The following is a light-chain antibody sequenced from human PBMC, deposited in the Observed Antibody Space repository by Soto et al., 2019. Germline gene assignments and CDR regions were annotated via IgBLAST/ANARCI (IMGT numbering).Light chain of an antibody. Sequence: VLTQSPGTLAVSPGERASLSCRAIQSVSINLAWYQQKPGQAPRLLIYDASTRASGIPARFSGSGSGTEFTLSINSLQSEDFAVYYCQEYDNWPPEGTFGQGTKVDIK. V-gene: IGKV3-15*01. CDR2: DAS. CDR3: QEYDNWPPEGT. J-gene: IGKJ1*01. CDR1: QSVSIN.